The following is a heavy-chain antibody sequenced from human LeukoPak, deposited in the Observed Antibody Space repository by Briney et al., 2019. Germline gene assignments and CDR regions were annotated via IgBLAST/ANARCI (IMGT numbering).Heavy chain of an antibody. V-gene: IGHV4-39*01. CDR3: ARRSDYYGRRATFDI. D-gene: IGHD3-10*02. Sequence: SETLSLTCTVSGGSISSSSYYWGWIRQPPGKGLEWIGSIYYSGSTYYNPSLKSRVTISVDTSKNQFSLKLSSVTAADTAVYYCARRSDYYGRRATFDIWGQGTMVTVSS. J-gene: IGHJ3*02. CDR2: IYYSGST. CDR1: GGSISSSSYY.